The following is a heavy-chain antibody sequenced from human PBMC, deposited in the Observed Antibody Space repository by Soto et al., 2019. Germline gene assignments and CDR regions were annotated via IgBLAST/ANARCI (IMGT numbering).Heavy chain of an antibody. CDR3: ARSYGDRDRYASNFDI. D-gene: IGHD4-17*01. Sequence: EVQLVESGGGLVKPGGSLRLSCAASGFTFSSYSMNWVSQAPGQGLEWGSCISSISSYIYYADSLKGRFTISRDNVKNAVDLQMNSVSSQDTTVYYGARSYGDRDRYASNFDICGQGTTVTVSS. CDR2: ISSISSYI. V-gene: IGHV3-21*01. J-gene: IGHJ3*02. CDR1: GFTFSSYS.